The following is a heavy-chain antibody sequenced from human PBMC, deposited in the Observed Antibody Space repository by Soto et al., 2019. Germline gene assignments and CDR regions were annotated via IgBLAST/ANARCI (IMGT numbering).Heavy chain of an antibody. D-gene: IGHD3-10*01. Sequence: SGPTLVNPTQTLTLTCTFSGFSLSTSGVGVGWIRQPPGKALEWLALIYWNDDKRYSPSLKSRLTITKDTSKNQVVLTMTNMDPVDTATYYCAHSPQIITMVRRVPAPFDYWGQGTLVTVSS. CDR1: GFSLSTSGVG. CDR3: AHSPQIITMVRRVPAPFDY. V-gene: IGHV2-5*01. J-gene: IGHJ4*02. CDR2: IYWNDDK.